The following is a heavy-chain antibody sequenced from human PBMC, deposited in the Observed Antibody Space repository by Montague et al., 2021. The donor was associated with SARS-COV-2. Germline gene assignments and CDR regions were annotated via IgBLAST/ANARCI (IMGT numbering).Heavy chain of an antibody. CDR2: IYYRGAS. D-gene: IGHD1-1*01. CDR3: ARRVTRGAFDV. J-gene: IGHJ3*01. Sequence: SETLSLTCIGSGGSINSSTYYWAWIRQPPGKGLEWIVTIYYRGASWSDPSLRSRVTISADTSRNQFNLKLTSVTAADMGLYYCARRVTRGAFDVWGQGTMVTVSS. CDR1: GGSINSSTYY. V-gene: IGHV4-39*01.